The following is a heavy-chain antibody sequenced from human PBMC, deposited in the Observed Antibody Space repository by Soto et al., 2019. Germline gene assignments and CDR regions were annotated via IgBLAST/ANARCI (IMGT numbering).Heavy chain of an antibody. CDR1: GGSISSYY. CDR2: IYYSGST. CDR3: ARAMYYYDSSGYYFFDY. V-gene: IGHV4-59*08. D-gene: IGHD3-22*01. J-gene: IGHJ4*02. Sequence: SETLSLTCTVSGGSISSYYWSWIRQPPWKGLEWIGYIYYSGSTNYNPSLKSRVTISVDTSKNQFSLKLSSVTAADTAVYYCARAMYYYDSSGYYFFDYWGQGTLVTVCS.